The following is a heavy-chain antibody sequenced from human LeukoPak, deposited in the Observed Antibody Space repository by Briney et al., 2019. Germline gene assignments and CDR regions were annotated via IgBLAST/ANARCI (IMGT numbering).Heavy chain of an antibody. CDR2: ISSSSSYI. CDR1: GFTFSSYS. CDR3: ARGYCSSTSCYNYFDY. Sequence: AGGSLRLSCAASGFTFSSYSMNWVRQAPGKGLEWVSSISSSSSYIYYADSGKGRFTISRDNAKNSLYLQMNSLRAEDTAVYYCARGYCSSTSCYNYFDYWGQGTLVTVSS. D-gene: IGHD2-2*02. V-gene: IGHV3-21*01. J-gene: IGHJ4*02.